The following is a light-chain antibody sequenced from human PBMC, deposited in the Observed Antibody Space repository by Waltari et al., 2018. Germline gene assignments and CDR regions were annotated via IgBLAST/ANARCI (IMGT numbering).Light chain of an antibody. CDR1: SPNIGAGSD. CDR3: QSYDSSLSGLGV. CDR2: GNS. V-gene: IGLV1-40*01. J-gene: IGLJ2*01. Sequence: QSVLTQPPSVSGAPGQRVTISCTGRSPNIGAGSDVPWYQQLPGTAPKLLIYGNSNRPSGVPDRFSGSKSGTSASLAITGLQAEDEADYYCQSYDSSLSGLGVFGGGTKLTVL.